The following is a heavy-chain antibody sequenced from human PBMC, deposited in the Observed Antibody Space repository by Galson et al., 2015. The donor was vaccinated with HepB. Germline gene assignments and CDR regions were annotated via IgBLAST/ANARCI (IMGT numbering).Heavy chain of an antibody. CDR1: GYTLSAYN. CDR3: ARDSWLGAKPGVYDI. CDR2: IETTTGKP. J-gene: IGHJ3*02. D-gene: IGHD4/OR15-4a*01. V-gene: IGHV7-4-1*02. Sequence: SVKVSCRASGYTLSAYNLAWVRQAPGQWPEWMGWIETTTGKPTYAQGFTERFVFSLDTSVSTAYLQINSLQTEDTAVYFCARDSWLGAKPGVYDIWGQGTTVTVSS.